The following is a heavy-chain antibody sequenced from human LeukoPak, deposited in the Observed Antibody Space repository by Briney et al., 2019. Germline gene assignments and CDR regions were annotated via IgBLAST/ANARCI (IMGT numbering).Heavy chain of an antibody. Sequence: SETLSLTCTVSGGSISSSSYFWGWIRQPPGKGLEWIGSIYYSGSTSYNTSLKSRVTISVDMSKNQFSLRLSSVTAADTAVYYCARQLATSNLYYYYYMDVWGKGTTVTVSS. CDR1: GGSISSSSYF. J-gene: IGHJ6*03. CDR3: ARQLATSNLYYYYYMDV. V-gene: IGHV4-39*07. CDR2: IYYSGST. D-gene: IGHD1-1*01.